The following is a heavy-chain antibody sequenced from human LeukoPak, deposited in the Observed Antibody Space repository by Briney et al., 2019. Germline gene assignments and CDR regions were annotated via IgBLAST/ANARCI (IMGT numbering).Heavy chain of an antibody. J-gene: IGHJ4*02. D-gene: IGHD6-13*01. CDR2: ISYDGSNK. CDR3: AKAHSISWPYAFDS. V-gene: IGHV3-30-3*01. Sequence: GGSLRLSCAASGFTFSSYTMHWVRQPPGKGLEWVAVISYDGSNKYYADSVQGRFTISRDNSKNTVYLQMDNLRAEDSAMYYCAKAHSISWPYAFDSWGQGTLVTVSS. CDR1: GFTFSSYT.